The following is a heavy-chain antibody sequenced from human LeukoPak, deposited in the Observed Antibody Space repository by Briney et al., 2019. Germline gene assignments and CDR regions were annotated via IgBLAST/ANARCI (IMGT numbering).Heavy chain of an antibody. Sequence: GGSLRLSCAASGFTFSSYGMHWVRRAPGKGLEWVAVISYDGSNKHYADSVKGRFTISRDNSKNTLYLQMNSLRAEDTAVYYCAKDGGDYVWGSYRPLDYWGQGTLVTVSS. D-gene: IGHD3-16*02. V-gene: IGHV3-30*18. CDR1: GFTFSSYG. CDR2: ISYDGSNK. CDR3: AKDGGDYVWGSYRPLDY. J-gene: IGHJ4*02.